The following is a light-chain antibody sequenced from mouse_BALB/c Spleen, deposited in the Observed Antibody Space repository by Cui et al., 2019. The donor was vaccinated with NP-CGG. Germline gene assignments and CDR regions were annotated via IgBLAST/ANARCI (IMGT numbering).Light chain of an antibody. CDR2: GTN. V-gene: IGLV1*01. J-gene: IGLJ1*01. CDR3: ALWYSNHWV. CDR1: TGAVTTCNY. Sequence: QAVVTQESALTTSPGETVTLTCRSSTGAVTTCNYANWVQEKPDHLFTGLIGGTNNRAPGVPARFSGSLIGDKAALTITGAQTEDEAKYFCALWYSNHWVFGGGTKLTVL.